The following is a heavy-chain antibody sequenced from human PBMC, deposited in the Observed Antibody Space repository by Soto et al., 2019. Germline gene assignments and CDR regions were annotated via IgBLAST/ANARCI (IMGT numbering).Heavy chain of an antibody. D-gene: IGHD5-12*01. CDR2: IRSKANNYAT. V-gene: IGHV3-73*01. CDR1: GFTFNGSA. Sequence: GGSLRLSCAASGFTFNGSAMHWVRQASGKGLEWVGRIRSKANNYATAYAASVKGRFTISRDDSKNTAYLQMHSLKTEDTAVYYCTRAIVATISSFDYWGQGTLVTVSS. J-gene: IGHJ4*02. CDR3: TRAIVATISSFDY.